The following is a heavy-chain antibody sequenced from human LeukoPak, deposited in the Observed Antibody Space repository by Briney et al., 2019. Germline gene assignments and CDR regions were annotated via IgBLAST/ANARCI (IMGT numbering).Heavy chain of an antibody. J-gene: IGHJ4*02. CDR2: ISGSGGST. CDR3: ANLYYDILTGLH. CDR1: GFTFSRYA. V-gene: IGHV3-23*01. Sequence: GGSLRLSCAASGFTFSRYAMSWVRQAPGKGLEWVSAISGSGGSTYYADSVKGRFTISRDNSKNTLYLQMNSLRAEDTAVYYCANLYYDILTGLHWGQGTLVTVSS. D-gene: IGHD3-9*01.